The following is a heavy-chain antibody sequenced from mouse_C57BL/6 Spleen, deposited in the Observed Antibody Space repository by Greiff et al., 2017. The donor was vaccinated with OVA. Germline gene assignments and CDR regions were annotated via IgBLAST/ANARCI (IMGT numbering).Heavy chain of an antibody. D-gene: IGHD2-1*01. Sequence: VQLQESGAELVRPGASVTLSCKASGYTFTDYEMHWVKQTPVHGLEWIGAIDPETGGTAYNQKFKGKAILTADKSSSTAYMELRSLTSEDSAVYYCTRGGNYDYWGQGTTLTVSS. CDR2: IDPETGGT. CDR1: GYTFTDYE. CDR3: TRGGNYDY. V-gene: IGHV1-15*01. J-gene: IGHJ2*01.